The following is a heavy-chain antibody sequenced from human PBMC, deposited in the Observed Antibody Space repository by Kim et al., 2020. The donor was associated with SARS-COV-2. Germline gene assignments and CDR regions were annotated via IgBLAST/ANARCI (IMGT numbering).Heavy chain of an antibody. Sequence: GGSLRLSCAASGFTFSDYYMSWIRQAPGKGLEWVSYISSSGSSIYYADSVKGRFTISRDNAKNSLYLQMNSLRAEDTAVYFCARGSGSGRLDVFDIWGQGTKVTVSS. D-gene: IGHD1-26*01. CDR3: ARGSGSGRLDVFDI. J-gene: IGHJ3*02. CDR1: GFTFSDYY. V-gene: IGHV3-11*01. CDR2: ISSSGSSI.